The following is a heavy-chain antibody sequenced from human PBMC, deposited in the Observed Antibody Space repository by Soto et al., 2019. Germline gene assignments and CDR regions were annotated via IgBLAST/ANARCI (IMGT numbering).Heavy chain of an antibody. CDR1: GFSLSSDGVG. CDR2: IYWDDDK. Sequence: QITLKESGPTLVKPTQTLTLTCTVSGFSLSSDGVGVAWIHQPPGKALEWLALIYWDDDKRYSPSLKTRLTISKDTSKNQVVLTMTNMYPVDTATYYCAHAYGGTSWPNDAFDVWGQGTVVTVSS. CDR3: AHAYGGTSWPNDAFDV. J-gene: IGHJ3*01. V-gene: IGHV2-5*02. D-gene: IGHD2-2*01.